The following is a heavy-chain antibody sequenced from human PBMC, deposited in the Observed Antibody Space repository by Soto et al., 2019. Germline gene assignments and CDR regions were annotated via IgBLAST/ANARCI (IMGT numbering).Heavy chain of an antibody. CDR2: MNPNSGNT. D-gene: IGHD6-19*01. Sequence: QVRLVQSGAEVKKPGASVKVSCKASGYTFTSYDINWVRQATGQGLEWMGWMNPNSGNTGYAQKFQGRVTMTRNTSISTAYMELSSLRSEDTAVYYCARVYRLVQVFGYWGQGTLVTVSS. CDR1: GYTFTSYD. CDR3: ARVYRLVQVFGY. J-gene: IGHJ4*02. V-gene: IGHV1-8*01.